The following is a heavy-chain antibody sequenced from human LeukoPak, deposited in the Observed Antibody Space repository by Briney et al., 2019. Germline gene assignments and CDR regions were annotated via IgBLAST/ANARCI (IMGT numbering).Heavy chain of an antibody. V-gene: IGHV4-34*01. CDR1: GGSFSGYY. CDR3: ARIYCGGDCYRDY. J-gene: IGHJ4*02. D-gene: IGHD2-21*02. CDR2: INHSGST. Sequence: SETLSLTCAVYGGSFSGYYWSWIRQPPGKGLEWIGEINHSGSTNYNPSLKSRVTISVDTSKNQFSLKLSSVTAADTAVYYCARIYCGGDCYRDYWGQGTLVTVSP.